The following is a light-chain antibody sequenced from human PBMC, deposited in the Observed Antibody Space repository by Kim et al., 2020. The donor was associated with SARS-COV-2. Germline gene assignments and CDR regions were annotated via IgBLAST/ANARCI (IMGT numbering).Light chain of an antibody. Sequence: VGLGQTDRVRCTGDSLGSCYASWYQQKPGPAPLLGIYGKNNRPTGTPDRFSGSSSGNTASLTITGAQAEDEAGYFCNSRDSNTNVVFGGGTQLTVL. J-gene: IGLJ2*01. CDR3: NSRDSNTNVV. CDR2: GKN. CDR1: SLGSCY. V-gene: IGLV3-19*01.